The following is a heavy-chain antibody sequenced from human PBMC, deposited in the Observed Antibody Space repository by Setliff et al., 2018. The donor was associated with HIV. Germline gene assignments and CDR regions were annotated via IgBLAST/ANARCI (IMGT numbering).Heavy chain of an antibody. CDR3: ARESACSSTSCPKVLDY. CDR1: GDTLSIHP. D-gene: IGHD2-2*01. Sequence: SVKVSCKTSGDTLSIHPISWVRQAPGRGLDWMGGIIPAFGTANYAQKFQDRVTITTDESTTTGYMELSSLRSEDTAVYYCARESACSSTSCPKVLDYWGQGTLVTVSS. J-gene: IGHJ4*02. CDR2: IIPAFGTA. V-gene: IGHV1-69*05.